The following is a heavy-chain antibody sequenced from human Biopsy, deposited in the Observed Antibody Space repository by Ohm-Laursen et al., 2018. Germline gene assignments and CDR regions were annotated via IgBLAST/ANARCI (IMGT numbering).Heavy chain of an antibody. J-gene: IGHJ6*02. CDR1: GYSVTNDYY. Sequence: SETLSLTCAVSGYSVTNDYYWGWIRQPPGKGLEWIGNIYYDGITYYNPSLKSRVAMSVDTSKNQFSLRLTSVTAADTAVYYCGRVAGGYAYYYGMDVWGQGTTVIASS. CDR2: IYYDGIT. D-gene: IGHD5-12*01. V-gene: IGHV4-38-2*01. CDR3: GRVAGGYAYYYGMDV.